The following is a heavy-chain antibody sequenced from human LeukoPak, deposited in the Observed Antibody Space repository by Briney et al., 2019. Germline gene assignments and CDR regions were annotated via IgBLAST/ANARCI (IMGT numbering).Heavy chain of an antibody. Sequence: PGGSLRLSCAASGFTFSSYGMHWVRQAPGKGLEWVAVIWYDGSNKYYADSVKGRFTISRDNSKNTLNLQMNSLRAEDTAVYYCAREYYSSGSYLDYWGQGTLVTVSS. J-gene: IGHJ4*02. CDR1: GFTFSSYG. CDR2: IWYDGSNK. D-gene: IGHD3-10*01. CDR3: AREYYSSGSYLDY. V-gene: IGHV3-33*01.